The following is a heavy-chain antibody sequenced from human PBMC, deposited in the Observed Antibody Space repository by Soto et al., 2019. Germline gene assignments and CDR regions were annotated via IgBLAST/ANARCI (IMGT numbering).Heavy chain of an antibody. V-gene: IGHV4-4*07. CDR1: GGSISSYY. CDR2: IYTSGST. CDR3: ARACSSNSCYEVFDY. J-gene: IGHJ4*02. D-gene: IGHD2-2*01. Sequence: QVQLQESGPGLLKPSETLSLTCTGSGGSISSYYWSWIRQPAGKGLEWIGRIYTSGSTNYNPSLKSRVTMSVDTSNNQFSLKLSSVTAADTAVYYCARACSSNSCYEVFDYWGQGTLVTVSS.